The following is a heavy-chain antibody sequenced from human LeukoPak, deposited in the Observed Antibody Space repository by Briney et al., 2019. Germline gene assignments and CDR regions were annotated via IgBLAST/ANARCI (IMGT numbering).Heavy chain of an antibody. Sequence: SGGSLRLSCAASGFTFSSYGMHWVRQAPGKGLEWVAFIRYDGSNKYYADSVKGRFTISRDNSKNTLYLQMNSLRVEDTAVYYCTCDLNRSDGLWGQGTMVTVSS. CDR3: TCDLNRSDGL. D-gene: IGHD2-8*01. CDR1: GFTFSSYG. CDR2: IRYDGSNK. J-gene: IGHJ3*01. V-gene: IGHV3-30*02.